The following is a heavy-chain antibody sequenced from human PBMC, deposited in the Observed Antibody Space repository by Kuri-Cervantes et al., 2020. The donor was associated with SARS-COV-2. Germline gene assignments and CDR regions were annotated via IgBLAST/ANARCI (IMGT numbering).Heavy chain of an antibody. V-gene: IGHV1-69*05. CDR2: IIPIFGTA. CDR1: GGTFSSYA. CDR3: ARGVLSSSSWTYYYYYYTDV. J-gene: IGHJ6*03. Sequence: SVKVSCKASGGTFSSYAISWVRQAPGQGLEWMGGIIPIFGTANYAQKFQGRVTITTDESTSTAYMELSSLRSEDTAVYYCARGVLSSSSWTYYYYYYTDVWGKGTTVTVSS. D-gene: IGHD6-13*01.